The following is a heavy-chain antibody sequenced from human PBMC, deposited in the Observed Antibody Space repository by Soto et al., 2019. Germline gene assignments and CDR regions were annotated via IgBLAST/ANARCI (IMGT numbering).Heavy chain of an antibody. CDR1: GFTFSTFS. J-gene: IGHJ4*02. D-gene: IGHD6-19*01. V-gene: IGHV3-48*02. CDR3: ARDLGWAFDS. Sequence: EVQLVASGGGSVQPGGSLRLSCADSGFTFSTFSMNWVRQAPGRGLEWISYISGGGRPISYADSVKGRFTISRDNAKNSLYLPMDSLTDEDTAVYYCARDLGWAFDSWGQGTLVTVSS. CDR2: ISGGGRPI.